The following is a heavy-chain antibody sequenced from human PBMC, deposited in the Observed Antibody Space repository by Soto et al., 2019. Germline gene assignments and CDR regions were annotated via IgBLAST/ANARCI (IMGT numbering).Heavy chain of an antibody. J-gene: IGHJ4*02. D-gene: IGHD6-19*01. CDR3: ASLPSGGGWYLVDY. CDR1: GGSFSGYY. Sequence: QVQLQQWGAGLLKPSETLSLTCAVYGGSFSGYYWSWIRQPPGKGLEWIGEINHSGSTNYNPSLKRRVTISVDTSKNQFSLKLSSVTAADTAVYYCASLPSGGGWYLVDYWGQGTLVTVSS. CDR2: INHSGST. V-gene: IGHV4-34*01.